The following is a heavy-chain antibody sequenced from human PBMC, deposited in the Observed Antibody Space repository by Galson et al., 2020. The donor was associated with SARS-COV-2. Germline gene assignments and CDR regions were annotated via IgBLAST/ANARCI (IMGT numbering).Heavy chain of an antibody. D-gene: IGHD3-22*01. CDR3: AKGYDSSGYDSIDF. Sequence: GGSLRLSCEVSGFTFSSYAMTWVRQAPGKGLEWVSMISAGDGRTFYADSVKGQFIISRDNSRNTLFLQMNSLRVEDTAVYYCAKGYDSSGYDSIDFWGQGTQVTVSS. CDR1: GFTFSSYA. J-gene: IGHJ4*02. V-gene: IGHV3-23*01. CDR2: ISAGDGRT.